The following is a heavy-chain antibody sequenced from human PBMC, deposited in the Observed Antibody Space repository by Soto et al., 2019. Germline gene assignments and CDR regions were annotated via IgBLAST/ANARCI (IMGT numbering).Heavy chain of an antibody. CDR1: GGTFNNYA. V-gene: IGHV1-69*01. CDR2: IIPVISAT. CDR3: ASRTVFGVIALTSRTWFDP. J-gene: IGHJ5*02. Sequence: QVHLIQSGAEVKKPGSSVKVSCKASGGTFNNYAFSWVRQAPGQGLEWMGGIIPVISATHYAQNFQGRVTISADASTKSVYLDLRSLGSDDTAVSFCASRTVFGVIALTSRTWFDPWGEGTLVIVSS. D-gene: IGHD3-3*01.